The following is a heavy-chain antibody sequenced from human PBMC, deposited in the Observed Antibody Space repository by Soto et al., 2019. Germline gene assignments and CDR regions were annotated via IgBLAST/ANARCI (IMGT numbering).Heavy chain of an antibody. V-gene: IGHV1-2*02. CDR1: GYTFTGYY. CDR2: INPNSGGT. Sequence: QVQLVQSGAEVKKPGASVKVSCKASGYTFTGYYMHWVRQAPGQGLEWMGWINPNSGGTNYAQKCQGGVTMTRDTSISTAYMELSRLRSDDTAVYYCARHYYDSIGYYPGGSWFDPWGQGTLVTVSS. D-gene: IGHD3-22*01. J-gene: IGHJ5*02. CDR3: ARHYYDSIGYYPGGSWFDP.